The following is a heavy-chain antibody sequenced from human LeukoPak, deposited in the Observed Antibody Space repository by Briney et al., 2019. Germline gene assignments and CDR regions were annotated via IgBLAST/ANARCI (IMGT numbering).Heavy chain of an antibody. Sequence: GSLRLSCTASGFTFGDYAMSWVRQAPGKGLEWVGFIRSKAYGGTTEYAASVKGRFTISRDDSKSIAYLQMNSLKTEDTAVYYCTRADYGDNSDYWGQGTLVTVSS. CDR3: TRADYGDNSDY. J-gene: IGHJ4*02. CDR2: IRSKAYGGTT. V-gene: IGHV3-49*04. D-gene: IGHD4-17*01. CDR1: GFTFGDYA.